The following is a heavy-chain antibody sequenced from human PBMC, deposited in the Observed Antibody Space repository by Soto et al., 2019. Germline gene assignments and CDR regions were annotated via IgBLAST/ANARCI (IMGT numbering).Heavy chain of an antibody. CDR3: AGGGKGGSNFYGLDV. CDR1: GYRFTTYW. CDR2: FYPGDSDS. Sequence: GESLKISCQASGYRFTTYWIGWVRQMPGKGLEWMGIFYPGDSDSTYSPSFQGQVTISGDKSISAAYLQWSSLKASDTAIYYCAGGGKGGSNFYGLDVWGQGTTGTVPS. V-gene: IGHV5-51*01. J-gene: IGHJ6*02. D-gene: IGHD1-26*01.